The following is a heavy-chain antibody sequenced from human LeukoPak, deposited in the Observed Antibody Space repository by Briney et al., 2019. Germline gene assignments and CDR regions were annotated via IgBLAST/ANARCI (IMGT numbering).Heavy chain of an antibody. CDR3: ARVYYSSSYDYWYFDL. CDR2: IYYSGTT. D-gene: IGHD6-13*01. V-gene: IGHV4-39*07. CDR1: GGSISSSSYY. Sequence: SETLSLTCTVSGGSISSSSYYWDWIRQPPGKGLEWIGSIYYSGTTYYNPSHKSRVTISVDTSKNQFSLKLSSVTAADTAVYYCARVYYSSSYDYWYFDLWGRGTLVTVSS. J-gene: IGHJ2*01.